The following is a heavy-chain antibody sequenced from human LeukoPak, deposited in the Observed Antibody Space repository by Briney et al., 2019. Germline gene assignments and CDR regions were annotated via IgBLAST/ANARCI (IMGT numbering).Heavy chain of an antibody. Sequence: SETLSLTCTVSGGSISSFYWSWIRQPPGMGLEWIGYSHGNGDTNYNPSLKSRVTISVDTSKNQCSLKLTSVTAADTAVYYCARHRAYDSGTYYRWFDPWGPGTLVTVSS. CDR3: ARHRAYDSGTYYRWFDP. CDR2: SHGNGDT. CDR1: GGSISSFY. V-gene: IGHV4-59*08. D-gene: IGHD3-22*01. J-gene: IGHJ5*02.